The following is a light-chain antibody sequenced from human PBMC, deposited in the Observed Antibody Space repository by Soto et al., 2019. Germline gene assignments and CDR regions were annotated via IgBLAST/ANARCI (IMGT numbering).Light chain of an antibody. CDR2: GAS. CDR1: LRISKY. CDR3: QQSHSTPLT. J-gene: IGKJ4*01. Sequence: DIKLTQSPSSLSASVGDRVTITCRASLRISKYLNWYQQKPGKAPKLLIYGASTLRSGVPSRFSGSGSGTDFTLTSTNLPPEDSATYFCQQSHSTPLTFGGGTKLEI. V-gene: IGKV1-39*01.